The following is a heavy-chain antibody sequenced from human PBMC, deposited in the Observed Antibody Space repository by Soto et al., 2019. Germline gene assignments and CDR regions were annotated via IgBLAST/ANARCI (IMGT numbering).Heavy chain of an antibody. Sequence: EVPLVESGGGLVQPGRSLRLSCAASGFTFDDYAMHWVRQAPGTGLEWVSGIRWNSGSIGYADSVKGRFTISRDNAKNSRYLQMNSLRAEDTALYYCAKDRWVSYRFTPDYWGQGTLVTVSS. J-gene: IGHJ4*02. CDR2: IRWNSGSI. CDR3: AKDRWVSYRFTPDY. D-gene: IGHD3-16*02. CDR1: GFTFDDYA. V-gene: IGHV3-9*01.